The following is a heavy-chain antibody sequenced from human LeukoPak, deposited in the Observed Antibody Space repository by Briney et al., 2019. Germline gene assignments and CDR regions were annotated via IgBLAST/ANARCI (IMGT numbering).Heavy chain of an antibody. CDR3: ARDADSTGYYHEAFDI. J-gene: IGHJ3*02. Sequence: GGSLRLSCAASGFTFSSYRMNWVRQAPGKGLEWVSYISRSSSTIYYADSVKGRFTIPRDNAKSSLYLQMNSLRDEDTAVYFCARDADSTGYYHEAFDIWGQGTMVTVSS. CDR2: ISRSSSTI. CDR1: GFTFSSYR. D-gene: IGHD3-9*01. V-gene: IGHV3-48*02.